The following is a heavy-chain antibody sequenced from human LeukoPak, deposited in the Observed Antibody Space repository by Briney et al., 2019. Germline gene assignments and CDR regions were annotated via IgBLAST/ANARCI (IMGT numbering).Heavy chain of an antibody. V-gene: IGHV4-34*01. CDR2: INHSGST. CDR1: GGSFSGYY. Sequence: SGTLSLTCAVYGGSFSGYYWSWIRQPPGKGLEWIGEINHSGSTNYNPSLKSRVTISVDTSKNQFSLKLSSVTAADTAAYYCARDPEGYSSGWYVDYWGQGTLVTVSS. CDR3: ARDPEGYSSGWYVDY. D-gene: IGHD6-19*01. J-gene: IGHJ4*02.